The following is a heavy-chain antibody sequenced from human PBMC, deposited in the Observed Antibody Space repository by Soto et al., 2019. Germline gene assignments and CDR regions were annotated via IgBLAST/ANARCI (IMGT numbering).Heavy chain of an antibody. CDR1: GFTFTRSA. Sequence: SVKVSCKASGFTFTRSAVQWVRQARGQRLEWIGWIVVGSGNTNYAQKFQERATITRDMSTSTAYMELSSLRSEDTAVYYCAADTQYFDSSGNYRYYLDPWGQGTLVTVSS. V-gene: IGHV1-58*01. CDR3: AADTQYFDSSGNYRYYLDP. CDR2: IVVGSGNT. D-gene: IGHD3-22*01. J-gene: IGHJ5*02.